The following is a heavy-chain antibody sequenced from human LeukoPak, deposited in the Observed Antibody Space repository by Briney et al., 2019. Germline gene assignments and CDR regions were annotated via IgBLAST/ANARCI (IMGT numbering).Heavy chain of an antibody. CDR3: ARGRVYMDV. CDR2: ISTSGTT. Sequence: SETLSLTCTVSGYSISSGYYWGWIRQPPGKGLEWIGRISTSGTTNYNPSLKSRVIMSAATSRNQFSLSLRSVTAADTAVYYCARGRVYMDVWGKGTTVTISS. CDR1: GYSISSGYY. V-gene: IGHV4-38-2*02. J-gene: IGHJ6*03.